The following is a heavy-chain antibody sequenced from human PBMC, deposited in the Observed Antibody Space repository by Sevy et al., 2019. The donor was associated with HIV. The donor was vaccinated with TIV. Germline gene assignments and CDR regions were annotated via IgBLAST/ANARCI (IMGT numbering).Heavy chain of an antibody. V-gene: IGHV3-30*18. CDR1: GFTFSAYD. Sequence: GGSLRLSCAASGFTFSAYDMHWVRQAPGKGLEWVAIISSDGSYRYYADSVRGRFSMPKDNSKNTRYLQISALSIEDTAVYYCAKNRPPGGSYFSRHAMDVWGRGTTVTVSS. D-gene: IGHD3-16*01. CDR3: AKNRPPGGSYFSRHAMDV. CDR2: ISSDGSYR. J-gene: IGHJ6*02.